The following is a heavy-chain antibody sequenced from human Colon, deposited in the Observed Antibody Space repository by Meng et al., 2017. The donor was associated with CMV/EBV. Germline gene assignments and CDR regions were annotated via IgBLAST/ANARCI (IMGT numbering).Heavy chain of an antibody. J-gene: IGHJ4*02. CDR3: ARDSGYDAPFDN. CDR1: GGHLSGGDFY. D-gene: IGHD3-10*01. V-gene: IGHV4-31*03. CDR2: IYYSGTT. Sequence: TGSGGHLSGGDFYWNWIRQHPGKGLEWIGYIYYSGTTYYNPSLKSRAVISLDKAKNLFSLKLTSVTAADTAVYFCARDSGYDAPFDNWGQGTLVTVSS.